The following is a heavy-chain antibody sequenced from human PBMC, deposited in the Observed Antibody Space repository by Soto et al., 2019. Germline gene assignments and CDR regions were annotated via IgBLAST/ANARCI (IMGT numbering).Heavy chain of an antibody. Sequence: QVQLVESGGGVVQPGRSLRLSCAASGFTFSSYGMHWVRQAPGKGLEWVAVIWYDVSNTYYADSVKGRFTISRDNSKNTLYLQMNSLRAEDTAVYYCARKSRYSYGWDYFDYWGQGTLVTVSS. D-gene: IGHD5-18*01. CDR2: IWYDVSNT. V-gene: IGHV3-33*01. J-gene: IGHJ4*02. CDR1: GFTFSSYG. CDR3: ARKSRYSYGWDYFDY.